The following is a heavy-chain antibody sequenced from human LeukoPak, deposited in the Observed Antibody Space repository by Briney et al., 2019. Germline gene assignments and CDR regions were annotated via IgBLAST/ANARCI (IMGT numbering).Heavy chain of an antibody. CDR1: GLTFSRYS. Sequence: GGSLRLSCAASGLTFSRYSMNWVRQAPGKGLEWVSAISGSGGSTYYADSVKGRFTISRDNAKNSLYLQMNSLRAEDTAVYYCAELGITMIGGVWGKGTTVTISS. CDR3: AELGITMIGGV. CDR2: ISGSGGST. D-gene: IGHD3-10*02. J-gene: IGHJ6*04. V-gene: IGHV3-21*01.